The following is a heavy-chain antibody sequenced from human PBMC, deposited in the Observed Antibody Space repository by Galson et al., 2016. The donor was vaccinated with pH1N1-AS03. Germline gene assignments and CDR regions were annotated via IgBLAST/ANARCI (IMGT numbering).Heavy chain of an antibody. J-gene: IGHJ5*02. V-gene: IGHV2-5*02. Sequence: PALVKPTQTLTLTCTLSGFSLNTSEVGVGWIRQPPGKALEWLALIYWDDEKRYKTSLKSRLTITKDTSKSQVVLTMTNMDPVDTATYFCARAYYGDFADWFDPWGQGTLVTVSS. CDR3: ARAYYGDFADWFDP. D-gene: IGHD4-17*01. CDR2: IYWDDEK. CDR1: GFSLNTSEVG.